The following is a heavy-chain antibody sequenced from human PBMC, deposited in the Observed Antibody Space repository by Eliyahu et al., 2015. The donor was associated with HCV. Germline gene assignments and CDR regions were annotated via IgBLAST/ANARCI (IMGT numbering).Heavy chain of an antibody. J-gene: IGHJ1*01. V-gene: IGHV3-9*01. CDR2: ISWNSGSI. CDR3: AKDIDTVTGDYFQH. Sequence: EVQLVESGGGLVQPGRSLRLSCAASGFTFDDYAMHWVRQAPGKGLEWVSGISWNSGSIGYADSVKGRFTISRDNAKNSLYLQMNSLRAEDTALYYCAKDIDTVTGDYFQHWGQGTLVTVSS. CDR1: GFTFDDYA. D-gene: IGHD4-17*01.